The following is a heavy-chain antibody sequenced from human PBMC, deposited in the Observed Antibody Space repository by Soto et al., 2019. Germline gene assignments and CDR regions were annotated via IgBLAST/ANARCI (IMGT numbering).Heavy chain of an antibody. V-gene: IGHV1-69*06. D-gene: IGHD4-4*01. CDR3: ARGARSNFIDY. J-gene: IGHJ4*02. Sequence: ASVEASCKASGATFSSYAIRWMRQAPGQGLEWIGGIIPIFGTANYAQKFQGRVTITADKSTSTAYMELSSLRSEDTAVYYCARGARSNFIDYWGQGTLVPSPQ. CDR1: GATFSSYA. CDR2: IIPIFGTA.